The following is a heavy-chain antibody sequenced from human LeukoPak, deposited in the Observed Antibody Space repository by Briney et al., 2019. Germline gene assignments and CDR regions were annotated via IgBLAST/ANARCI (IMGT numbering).Heavy chain of an antibody. J-gene: IGHJ4*02. V-gene: IGHV4-30-2*01. CDR1: GGSISSGGYS. CDR2: IYHSGST. CDR3: ARAHPVVVAATRLYYFDY. D-gene: IGHD2-15*01. Sequence: SETLSLTCAVSGGSISSGGYSWSWIRQPPGKGLEWIGYIYHSGSTYYNPSLKSRVTISVDRSKNQFSLKLSSVTAADTAVYYCARAHPVVVAATRLYYFDYWGQGTLVTASS.